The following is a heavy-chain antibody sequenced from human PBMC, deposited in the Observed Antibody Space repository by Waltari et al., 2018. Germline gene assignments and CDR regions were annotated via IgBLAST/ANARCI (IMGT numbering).Heavy chain of an antibody. V-gene: IGHV4-59*01. CDR1: SGSMTAYL. J-gene: IGHJ6*02. CDR2: IYDSGDT. CDR3: ARGLGGDHESGYFDYRLDV. D-gene: IGHD3-9*01. Sequence: QEQLQATGPGLVKSSEPLSLSCSVSSGSMTAYLCPWMRLSPGQGLEWVGHIYDSGDTKFNPALKRRVSMSVDTSRGRFSLTLTSVSSADTALYFCARGLGGDHESGYFDYRLDVWGQGTTVTVSS.